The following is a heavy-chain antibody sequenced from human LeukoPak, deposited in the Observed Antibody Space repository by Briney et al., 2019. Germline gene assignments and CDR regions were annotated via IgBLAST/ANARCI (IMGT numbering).Heavy chain of an antibody. CDR3: ARGGSGSYYNIPYSYYGMDV. CDR2: INHSGST. D-gene: IGHD3-10*01. J-gene: IGHJ6*04. Sequence: SETLSLTCAVYGGSFSGYYWSWIRQPPGKGLEWIGEINHSGSTNYNPSLKSRVTISVDTSKNQFSLKLSSVTAADTAVYYCARGGSGSYYNIPYSYYGMDVWGKGTTVTVSS. CDR1: GGSFSGYY. V-gene: IGHV4-34*01.